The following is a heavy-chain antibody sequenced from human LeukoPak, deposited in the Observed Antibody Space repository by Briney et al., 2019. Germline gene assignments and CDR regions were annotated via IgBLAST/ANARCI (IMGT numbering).Heavy chain of an antibody. CDR1: GYTFTSYG. D-gene: IGHD6-6*01. CDR3: ARRTYGRSSSIFDN. V-gene: IGHV1-18*01. J-gene: IGHJ4*02. Sequence: ASVKVSCKASGYTFTSYGISWVRQAPGQGLEWMGWISAYNGNTNYAQKLQGRVTMTTDTSTSTAYMELSSLRSEDTAVYYCARRTYGRSSSIFDNWGQGTLVTVSS. CDR2: ISAYNGNT.